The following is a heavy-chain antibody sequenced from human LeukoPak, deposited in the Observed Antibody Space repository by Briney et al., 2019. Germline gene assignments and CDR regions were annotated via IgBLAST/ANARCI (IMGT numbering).Heavy chain of an antibody. CDR2: IWYDGSNK. CDR1: GFTFSSYG. Sequence: PGGSLRLSCAASGFTFSSYGMRWVRQAPGKGLEWVAVIWYDGSNKYYADSVKGRFTISRDNSKNTLYLQMNSLRAEDTAVYYCARDQGYSSSWYFPTDYYYGMDVWGQGTTVTVSS. D-gene: IGHD6-13*01. CDR3: ARDQGYSSSWYFPTDYYYGMDV. J-gene: IGHJ6*02. V-gene: IGHV3-33*01.